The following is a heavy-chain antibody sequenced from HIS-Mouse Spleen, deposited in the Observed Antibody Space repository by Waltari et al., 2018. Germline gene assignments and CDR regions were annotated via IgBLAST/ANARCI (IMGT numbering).Heavy chain of an antibody. V-gene: IGHV3-30*04. CDR2: ISYDGSNK. D-gene: IGHD4-17*01. Sequence: QVQLVESGGGVVQPGRSLRLSCAASGFTFSSYAMPWVRQAPGKGLEWVAVISYDGSNKYYADSVKGRFTISRDNSKNTLYLQMNSLRAEDTAVYYCARDPHDYGDYVDYWGQGTLVTVSS. CDR3: ARDPHDYGDYVDY. J-gene: IGHJ4*02. CDR1: GFTFSSYA.